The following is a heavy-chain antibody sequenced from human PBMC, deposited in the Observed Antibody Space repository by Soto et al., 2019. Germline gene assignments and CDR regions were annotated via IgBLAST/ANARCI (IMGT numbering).Heavy chain of an antibody. CDR2: IYYSGST. D-gene: IGHD3-9*01. Sequence: PSETLSLTCTVSGGSISSYYWSWIRQPPGKGLEWIGYIYYSGSTNYNPSLKSRVTISVDTSKNQFSLKLTSVTAADTAVYYCARTPRSYFDWLSLSGGRDVWGQGTTVTVSS. CDR1: GGSISSYY. J-gene: IGHJ6*02. V-gene: IGHV4-59*08. CDR3: ARTPRSYFDWLSLSGGRDV.